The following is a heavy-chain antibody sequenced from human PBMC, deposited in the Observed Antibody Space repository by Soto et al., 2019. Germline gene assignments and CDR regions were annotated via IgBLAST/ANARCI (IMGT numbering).Heavy chain of an antibody. Sequence: GASVKVSCKASGYTFKSYAMHWVRQAPGQSLEWMGWISAGNGNTKYSQKFQDRVTMTRDTSASTAYMELSSLRSEDTAVYYCSREWAELTVFGVVTPSYGMDVWGQGTTVTV. CDR1: GYTFKSYA. CDR2: ISAGNGNT. J-gene: IGHJ6*02. CDR3: SREWAELTVFGVVTPSYGMDV. V-gene: IGHV1-3*01. D-gene: IGHD3-3*01.